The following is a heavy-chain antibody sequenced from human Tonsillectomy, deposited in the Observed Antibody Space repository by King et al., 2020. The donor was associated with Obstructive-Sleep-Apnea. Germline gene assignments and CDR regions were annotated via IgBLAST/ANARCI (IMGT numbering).Heavy chain of an antibody. D-gene: IGHD3-9*01. J-gene: IGHJ4*01. CDR2: ISGSGGST. V-gene: IGHV3-23*04. CDR1: GFTFSSYA. CDR3: AKTMILTGYYTGYPFDY. Sequence: VQLVESGGGLVQPGGSLRLSCAASGFTFSSYAMSWVRQAPGKGLEWVSAISGSGGSTYYADSVKGRFTISRDNSKDTLSLQVNSLRAEDTAVYYCAKTMILTGYYTGYPFDYWGHGTLVTVSS.